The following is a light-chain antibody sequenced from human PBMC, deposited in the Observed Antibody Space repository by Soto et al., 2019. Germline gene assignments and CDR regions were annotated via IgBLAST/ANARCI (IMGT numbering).Light chain of an antibody. Sequence: DIQMTQSPSTLSASAGDRVTITCRASQSISTWLAWYQQKPGKAPKLLIYKASNLVSGVPSRFSGSGSGAEFTLTISSLQPEDFATYYCQQHNSWPTFGGGTKVEIK. V-gene: IGKV1-5*03. CDR2: KAS. CDR1: QSISTW. CDR3: QQHNSWPT. J-gene: IGKJ4*01.